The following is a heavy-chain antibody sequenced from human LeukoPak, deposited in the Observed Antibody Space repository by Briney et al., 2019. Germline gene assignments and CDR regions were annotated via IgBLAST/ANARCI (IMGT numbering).Heavy chain of an antibody. CDR3: AVYSGYDWGYYYYYYMDV. D-gene: IGHD5-12*01. CDR1: GFTFSSYG. J-gene: IGHJ6*03. V-gene: IGHV3-23*01. CDR2: ISGSGGST. Sequence: PGGSLRLSCAASGFTFSSYGMSWVRQAPGKGLEWVSAISGSGGSTYYADSVKGRFTISRDNSKNTLYLQMNSLRAEDTAVYYCAVYSGYDWGYYYYYYMDVWGKGTTVTISS.